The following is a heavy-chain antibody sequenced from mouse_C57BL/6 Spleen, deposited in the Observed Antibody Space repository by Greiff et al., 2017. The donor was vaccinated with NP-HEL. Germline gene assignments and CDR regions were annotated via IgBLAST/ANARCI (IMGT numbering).Heavy chain of an antibody. J-gene: IGHJ2*01. V-gene: IGHV1-7*01. Sequence: QVQLKESGAELANPGASVKLSCKASGYTFTSYWMHWVKQRPGQGLEWIGYINPSSGYTKYNQKFKDKATFTADKSSSTAYMQLSSLTYEDSAVYYCARAEDITTVSFDYWGQGTTLTVSS. D-gene: IGHD1-1*01. CDR3: ARAEDITTVSFDY. CDR2: INPSSGYT. CDR1: GYTFTSYW.